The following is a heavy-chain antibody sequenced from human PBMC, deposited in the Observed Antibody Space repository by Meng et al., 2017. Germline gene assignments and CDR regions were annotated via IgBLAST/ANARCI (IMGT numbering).Heavy chain of an antibody. CDR2: ISGSGGST. Sequence: GGSLRLSCAASGFTFSSYSMNWVRQAPGKGLEWVSAISGSGGSTYYADSVKGRFTISRDNSKNTLYLQMNSLRAEDTAVYYCARKQWLVPTYYYYGMDVWGQGTTVTVSS. CDR3: ARKQWLVPTYYYYGMDV. CDR1: GFTFSSYS. V-gene: IGHV3-23*01. D-gene: IGHD6-19*01. J-gene: IGHJ6*02.